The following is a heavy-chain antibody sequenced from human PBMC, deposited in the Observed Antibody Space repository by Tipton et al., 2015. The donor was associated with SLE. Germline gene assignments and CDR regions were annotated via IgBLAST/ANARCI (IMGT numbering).Heavy chain of an antibody. CDR1: GFTFSTYV. V-gene: IGHV3-30-3*01. CDR3: ARDSLITMIDF. Sequence: SLRLSCAASGFTFSTYVMHWVRQAPGKGLEWVAVISYDGSKKYFADSVKGRFTISRDNSKNTLYLQMNSLRAEDTAVYYCARDSLITMIDFWGQGTLVTVSS. J-gene: IGHJ4*02. CDR2: ISYDGSKK. D-gene: IGHD3-22*01.